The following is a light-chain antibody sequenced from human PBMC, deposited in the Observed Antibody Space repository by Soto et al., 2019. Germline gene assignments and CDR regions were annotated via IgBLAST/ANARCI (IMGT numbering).Light chain of an antibody. CDR2: DAS. CDR3: QQYNSYPYT. J-gene: IGKJ2*01. Sequence: DIQMTQSPSTLSASVGDRVTITCRASQSISSWLAWYQQKPGKAPKLLIYDASSLESGVPSRFSGSGSGTEFYLAISSLQPDDFATYYCQQYNSYPYTFGQGTKLEIK. CDR1: QSISSW. V-gene: IGKV1-5*01.